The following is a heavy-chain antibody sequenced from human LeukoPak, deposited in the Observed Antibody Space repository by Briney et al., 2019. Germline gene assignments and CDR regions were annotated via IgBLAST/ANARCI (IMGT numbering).Heavy chain of an antibody. Sequence: GRSLRLSCAAPGFTFSPYAMHWVCQAPGKGLEWVALISIDGSKKYYADSVKGRFTISRDNSKNTLDLQMNSLRAEDTAVYYCAKDGYCSSTSCYPNHFDSWGQGTLVTVSS. CDR1: GFTFSPYA. D-gene: IGHD2-2*03. V-gene: IGHV3-30*04. J-gene: IGHJ4*02. CDR2: ISIDGSKK. CDR3: AKDGYCSSTSCYPNHFDS.